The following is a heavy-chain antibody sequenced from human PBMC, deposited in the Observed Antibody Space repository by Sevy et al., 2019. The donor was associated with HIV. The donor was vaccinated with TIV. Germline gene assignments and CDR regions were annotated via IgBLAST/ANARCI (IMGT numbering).Heavy chain of an antibody. CDR3: AKRDLNHQFLLDF. J-gene: IGHJ4*02. CDR2: ISGDGSDT. D-gene: IGHD2-21*01. Sequence: GSLRLSCAASGFTFYRYFMHWVRQAPGKGLEWLAVISGDGSDTSYADSLRGRFTISRDNSKNTLFLQMNRLGTEDTAVYFCAKRDLNHQFLLDFWGQGTLVTVSS. CDR1: GFTFYRYF. V-gene: IGHV3-30*18.